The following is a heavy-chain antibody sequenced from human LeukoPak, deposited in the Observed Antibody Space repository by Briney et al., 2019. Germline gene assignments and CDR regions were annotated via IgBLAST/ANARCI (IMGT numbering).Heavy chain of an antibody. CDR2: TSDDGRKK. V-gene: IGHV3-30*01. J-gene: IGHJ5*02. CDR1: GFTFSNFA. CDR3: ARDRSYAVNQGGWLDP. Sequence: GRSLRLSCVASGFTFSNFAIHWVRQGPGKGLEWVAVTSDDGRKKYYADSVKGRFTISRDNSKNTLYLQMNSLRTDDTAIYYCARDRSYAVNQGGWLDPWGQGTLVSVPS. D-gene: IGHD2-2*01.